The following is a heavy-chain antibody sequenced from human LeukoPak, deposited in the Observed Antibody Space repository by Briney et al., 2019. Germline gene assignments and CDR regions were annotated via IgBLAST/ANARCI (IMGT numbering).Heavy chain of an antibody. Sequence: GGSLRLPCAASGFTFSSYAMHWVRQAPGKGLEWVAVISYDGSNKYYADSVKGRFTISRDNSKNTLYLQMNSLRAEDTAVYYCARDTTVTTIEPRGGYFQHWGQGTLVTVSS. J-gene: IGHJ1*01. CDR3: ARDTTVTTIEPRGGYFQH. V-gene: IGHV3-30*04. CDR2: ISYDGSNK. CDR1: GFTFSSYA. D-gene: IGHD4-17*01.